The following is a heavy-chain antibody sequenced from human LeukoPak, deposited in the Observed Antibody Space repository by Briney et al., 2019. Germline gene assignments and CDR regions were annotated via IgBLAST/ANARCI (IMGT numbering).Heavy chain of an antibody. CDR1: GYTFASYG. D-gene: IGHD2-2*01. CDR3: ARGSRYQLLYWFDP. V-gene: IGHV1-18*01. CDR2: ISAYNGNT. J-gene: IGHJ5*02. Sequence: APVKDSCKASGYTFASYGVGWVRQAPGQRLAWMGWISAYNGNTNYAQKLQGRVTMTPDPSTSTAYMELRSLRSDDTAVYYCARGSRYQLLYWFDPWGQGTLVTVSS.